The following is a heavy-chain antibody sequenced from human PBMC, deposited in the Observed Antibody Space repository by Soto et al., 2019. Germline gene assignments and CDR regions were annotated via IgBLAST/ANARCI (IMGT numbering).Heavy chain of an antibody. V-gene: IGHV4-34*01. J-gene: IGHJ4*02. D-gene: IGHD3-22*01. CDR3: ARVHSSGWYAGY. CDR1: GGSFSGCY. Sequence: SETLSLTCAVYGGSFSGCYWSWIRQPPGKGLEWIGEVDHTGSTNYNPSLASRVTISVYRSKNQFSLKLSSVTAADTAVYYSARVHSSGWYAGYWGRGTLVTVSS. CDR2: VDHTGST.